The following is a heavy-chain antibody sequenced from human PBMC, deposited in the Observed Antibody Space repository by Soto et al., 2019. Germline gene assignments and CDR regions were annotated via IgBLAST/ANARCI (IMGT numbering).Heavy chain of an antibody. V-gene: IGHV1-18*01. Sequence: QVNLVQSGAEVKKPGASVKVSCKASGYTFSNYALTWVRRAPGQGLEWMGWISAHSGDTNYAQKFQGRVTMTTDTSTRTSYLESRSLNSDDTAVYYCARAITIMLVAPAYWGQGTLVTVSS. J-gene: IGHJ4*02. D-gene: IGHD2-15*01. CDR3: ARAITIMLVAPAY. CDR1: GYTFSNYA. CDR2: ISAHSGDT.